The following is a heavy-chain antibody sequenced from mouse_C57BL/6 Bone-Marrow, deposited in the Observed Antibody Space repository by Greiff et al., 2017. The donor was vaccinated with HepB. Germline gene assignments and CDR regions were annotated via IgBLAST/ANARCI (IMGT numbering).Heavy chain of an antibody. CDR2: SRNKANDYTT. Sequence: EVKLVESGGGLVQSGRSLRLSCATSGFTFSDFYMEWVRQAPGKGLEWIAASRNKANDYTTEYSASVKGRFIVSRDTSQSILYLQMNALRAEDTAIYYCARDGDYGSSYVGWYFDVWGTGTTVTVSS. V-gene: IGHV7-1*01. D-gene: IGHD1-1*01. CDR1: GFTFSDFY. J-gene: IGHJ1*03. CDR3: ARDGDYGSSYVGWYFDV.